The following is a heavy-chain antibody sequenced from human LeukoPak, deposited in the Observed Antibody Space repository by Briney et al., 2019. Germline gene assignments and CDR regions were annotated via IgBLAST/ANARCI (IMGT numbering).Heavy chain of an antibody. CDR2: IYYSGST. D-gene: IGHD2/OR15-2a*01. J-gene: IGHJ4*02. CDR3: ARGSFLNYFDY. Sequence: SETLSLTCTVSGGSISSGGYYWSWIRQHPGKGLEWIGYIYYSGSTYHNPSLKSRVTISVDTSKNQFSLKLSSVTAADTAVYYCARGSFLNYFDYWGQGTLVTVSS. V-gene: IGHV4-31*03. CDR1: GGSISSGGYY.